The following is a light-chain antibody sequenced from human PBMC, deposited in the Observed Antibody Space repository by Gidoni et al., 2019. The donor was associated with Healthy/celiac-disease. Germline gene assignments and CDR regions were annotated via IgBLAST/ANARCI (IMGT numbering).Light chain of an antibody. CDR2: WAS. J-gene: IGKJ2*01. CDR3: QQYYSTPRA. Sequence: DIVRNQSPDSLAVSLGERATINCKSSQSVLYSSNNKNYLAWYQQKPGQPPKLLIYWASTRESGVPDRFSGSASGTDFTLTISRLPAEYVAVYYCQQYYSTPRAFGQGTKLEIK. CDR1: QSVLYSSNNKNY. V-gene: IGKV4-1*01.